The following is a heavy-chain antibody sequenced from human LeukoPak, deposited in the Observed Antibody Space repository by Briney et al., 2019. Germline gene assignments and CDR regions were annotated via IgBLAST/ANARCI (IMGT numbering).Heavy chain of an antibody. D-gene: IGHD6-19*01. CDR1: GFTVSSNY. CDR3: ARDQEYSSGQPYYFDY. J-gene: IGHJ4*02. Sequence: GGSLRLSCAASGFTVSSNYMSWVRQAPGKGLEWVSVIYSGGSTYYADSVKGRFTISRDNSKNTLYLQMNSLRAEDTAVYYCARDQEYSSGQPYYFDYWGQGTLVTVSS. V-gene: IGHV3-66*01. CDR2: IYSGGST.